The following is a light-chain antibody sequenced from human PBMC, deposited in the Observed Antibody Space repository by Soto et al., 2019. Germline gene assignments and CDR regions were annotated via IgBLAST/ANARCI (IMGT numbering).Light chain of an antibody. CDR1: QSISSY. Sequence: DIQMTQSPTSLPASVGDRVTITCRASQSISSYLNWYQQKPGKAPKLLIYDATNLQSGVPSRFSGSGSGTDFTLTIISLQPEDFSTYYCQQSYSTLWTFGQGNKVEIK. CDR2: DAT. V-gene: IGKV1-39*01. CDR3: QQSYSTLWT. J-gene: IGKJ1*01.